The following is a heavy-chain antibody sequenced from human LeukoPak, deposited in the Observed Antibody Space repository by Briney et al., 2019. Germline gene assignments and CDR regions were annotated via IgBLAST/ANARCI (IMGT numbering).Heavy chain of an antibody. CDR3: ARVALQLWSYYFDY. V-gene: IGHV3-23*01. J-gene: IGHJ4*02. CDR1: GFTFSSYA. CDR2: INGSGGST. D-gene: IGHD5-18*01. Sequence: PGGSLRLSCAASGFTFSSYAMSWVRQAPGKGLEGVSDINGSGGSTYYADSVRGRFTISRDNSKNTLYLQMNSLRAEDTAVYYCARVALQLWSYYFDYWGQGTLVTVSS.